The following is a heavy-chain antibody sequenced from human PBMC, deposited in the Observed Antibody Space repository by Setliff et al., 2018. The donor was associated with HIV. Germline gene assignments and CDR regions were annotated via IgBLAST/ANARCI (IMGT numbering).Heavy chain of an antibody. Sequence: GESLKISCAASGFTFSSYGMHWVRQAPGKGLEWVAVIWYDGSNKYYADSVKGRFTISRDNSKNTLYLRMNSLRAEDTAVYYCAKEENYGEENWFDPWGQGTLVTVSS. D-gene: IGHD4-17*01. CDR1: GFTFSSYG. J-gene: IGHJ5*02. CDR2: IWYDGSNK. CDR3: AKEENYGEENWFDP. V-gene: IGHV3-30*02.